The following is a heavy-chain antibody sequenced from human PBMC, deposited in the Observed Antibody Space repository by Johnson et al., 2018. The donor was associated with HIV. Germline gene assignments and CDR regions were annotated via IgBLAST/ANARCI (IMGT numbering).Heavy chain of an antibody. CDR3: AREKLELGIDAFDI. D-gene: IGHD1-7*01. J-gene: IGHJ3*02. V-gene: IGHV3-30*03. CDR2: ISHDGNNK. CDR1: GFTFSSYV. Sequence: QVQLVESGGGVVQPGRSLRVSCAASGFTFSSYVMHWVRQAPGKGLEWVTIISHDGNNKYYVDSVKGRFTISRDNSKKKLFLKMNSLRAEDTAVYYCAREKLELGIDAFDIWGHGTMVTVSS.